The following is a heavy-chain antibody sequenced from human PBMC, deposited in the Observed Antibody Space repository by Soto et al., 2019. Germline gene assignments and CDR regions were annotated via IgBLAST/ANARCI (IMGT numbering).Heavy chain of an antibody. V-gene: IGHV1-18*01. CDR1: GYTFTSYG. CDR2: ISAYNGNT. CDR3: ARSGEQQLVQVDYFDY. Sequence: GASVKVSCKASGYTFTSYGISWVRQAPGQGLEWMGWISAYNGNTNYAQKLQGRVTMTTDTSTSTAYMELRSLRSDDTAVYYCARSGEQQLVQVDYFDYWGQGTLVTVSS. J-gene: IGHJ4*02. D-gene: IGHD6-13*01.